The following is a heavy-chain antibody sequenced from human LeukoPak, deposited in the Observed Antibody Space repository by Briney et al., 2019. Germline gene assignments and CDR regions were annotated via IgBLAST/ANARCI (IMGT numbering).Heavy chain of an antibody. Sequence: ASVKVSCKASGGTFSSYTISWVRQAPGQGLEWMGLINPSGSSTLYAEKFRGRIIMTRDMSTATDYMELSSLRSEDTAVYYCARDNSIADRGWWFDPWGQGTLVTVSS. D-gene: IGHD4-23*01. CDR1: GGTFSSYT. V-gene: IGHV1-46*01. CDR3: ARDNSIADRGWWFDP. J-gene: IGHJ5*02. CDR2: INPSGSST.